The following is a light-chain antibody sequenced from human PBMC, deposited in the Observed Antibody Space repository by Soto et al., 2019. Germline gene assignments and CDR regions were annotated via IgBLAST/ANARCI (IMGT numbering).Light chain of an antibody. Sequence: PLTRSPSSLSASVGDRVTITCRASQDIAIYLAWYQQRPGEAPKLLIYAASTLYGGVPSRFSGSGSGTDFALTITSLQAEDFATYYCQQLRLYPSTFGGGTKVDNK. J-gene: IGKJ4*01. V-gene: IGKV1-9*01. CDR2: AAS. CDR3: QQLRLYPST. CDR1: QDIAIY.